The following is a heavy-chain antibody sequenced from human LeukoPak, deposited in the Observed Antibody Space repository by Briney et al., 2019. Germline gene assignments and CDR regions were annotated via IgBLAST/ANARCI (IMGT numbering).Heavy chain of an antibody. CDR1: GGTFSSYT. Sequence: SVKVSCKASGGTFSSYTISWVRQAPGQGLEWMGRIIPILGIANYAQKFQGRVTITADKSTSTAYMELSSLRSEDTAVYYCARDRPFPYYYDSSGYYSPAPYYYYYMDVWGKGTTVTVSS. CDR2: IIPILGIA. D-gene: IGHD3-22*01. CDR3: ARDRPFPYYYDSSGYYSPAPYYYYYMDV. J-gene: IGHJ6*03. V-gene: IGHV1-69*04.